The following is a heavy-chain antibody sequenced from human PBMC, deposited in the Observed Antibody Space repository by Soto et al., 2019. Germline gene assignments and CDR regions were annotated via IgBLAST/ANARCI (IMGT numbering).Heavy chain of an antibody. CDR3: ARDVMDTGNDY. Sequence: PVGSLRLSCAASGFTSSSYSMNWVRQAPGKGLEWVSSISSSSSYIYYADSVKGRFTISRDNAKNSLYLQMNSLRAEDTAVYYCARDVMDTGNDYWGQGTLVTVSS. CDR2: ISSSSSYI. J-gene: IGHJ4*02. CDR1: GFTSSSYS. V-gene: IGHV3-21*01. D-gene: IGHD5-18*01.